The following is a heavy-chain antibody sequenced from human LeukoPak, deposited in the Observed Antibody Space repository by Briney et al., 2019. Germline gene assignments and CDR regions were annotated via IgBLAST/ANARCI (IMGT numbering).Heavy chain of an antibody. V-gene: IGHV4-34*01. CDR1: GGSFSGYY. CDR2: INHSGST. J-gene: IGHJ2*01. D-gene: IGHD3-10*01. CDR3: ARGRMGRRYWYFDL. Sequence: SETLSLTCAVYGGSFSGYYWSWIRQPPGKGLEWIGEINHSGSTNYNPSLKSRVTISVDTSKNQFSLKLSSVTAADTAVYYCARGRMGRRYWYFDLWGRGTLVTVSS.